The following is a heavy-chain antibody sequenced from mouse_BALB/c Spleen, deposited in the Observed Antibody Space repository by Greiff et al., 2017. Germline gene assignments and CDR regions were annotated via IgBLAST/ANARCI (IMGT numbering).Heavy chain of an antibody. CDR3: ARRSNYYYAMDY. CDR2: IYPGDGDT. V-gene: IGHV1-80*01. D-gene: IGHD4-1*02. CDR1: GYAFSSYW. J-gene: IGHJ4*01. Sequence: VKLQQSGAELVRPGSSVTISCKASGYAFSSYWMNWVKQRPGQGLEWIGQIYPGDGDTNYNGKFKGKATLTADKSSSTAYMQLSSLTSEDSAVYFCARRSNYYYAMDYWGQGTSVTVSS.